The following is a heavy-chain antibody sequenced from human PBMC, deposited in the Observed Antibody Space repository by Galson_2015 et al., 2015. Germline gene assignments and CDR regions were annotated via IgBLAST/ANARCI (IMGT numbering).Heavy chain of an antibody. J-gene: IGHJ6*03. V-gene: IGHV4-4*02. CDR1: GASISSNNW. CDR2: IYHSGNT. CDR3: AREFYQLPMRSDYQYYYMDV. D-gene: IGHD2-2*01. Sequence: TLSLTCGVSGASISSNNWWSWVRQPPGKGLEWIGEIYHSGNTNYNPSLKSRVTISVDRSKNQFSLRLNSVTAADTAVYYCAREFYQLPMRSDYQYYYMDVWGKGTTVTVSS.